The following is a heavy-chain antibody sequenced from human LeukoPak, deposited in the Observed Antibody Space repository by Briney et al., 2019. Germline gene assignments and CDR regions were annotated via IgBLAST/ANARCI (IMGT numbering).Heavy chain of an antibody. Sequence: GGSLRLSCAASGFTFSGSAMHWVRQASGKGLEWVGRIRSKANSYATAYAASVKGRFTISRDDSKNTAYLQMNSLKTEDTAVYYCTRQGGCGGDCYSTSWFDPWGQGTLVTVSS. CDR3: TRQGGCGGDCYSTSWFDP. D-gene: IGHD2-21*02. CDR1: GFTFSGSA. CDR2: IRSKANSYAT. V-gene: IGHV3-73*01. J-gene: IGHJ5*02.